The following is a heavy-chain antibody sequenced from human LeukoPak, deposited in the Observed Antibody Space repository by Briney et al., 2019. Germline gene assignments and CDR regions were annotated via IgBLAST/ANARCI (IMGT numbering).Heavy chain of an antibody. CDR2: ISSSGSTI. Sequence: GGSLRLSCAASGFTFSDYYMSWIRQAPGKGLEWVSYISSSGSTIYYADSVKGRFTISMDNAKNSLYLQMNSLRAEDTAVYYCAKPGYSYGYSFDYWGQGTLVTVSS. D-gene: IGHD5-18*01. CDR3: AKPGYSYGYSFDY. J-gene: IGHJ4*02. V-gene: IGHV3-11*04. CDR1: GFTFSDYY.